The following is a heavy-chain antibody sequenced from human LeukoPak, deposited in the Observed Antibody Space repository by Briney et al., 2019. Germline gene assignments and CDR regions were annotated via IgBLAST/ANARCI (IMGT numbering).Heavy chain of an antibody. CDR2: INHSGST. D-gene: IGHD1-26*01. CDR1: GGSFSGYY. V-gene: IGHV4-34*01. Sequence: SETLSLTCAVYGGSFSGYYWSWIRQPPGKGLEWIGEINHSGSTNYNPSLKSRVTISVDTSKNQFSLKLSSVTAADTAVYYCARGRRWAHYWGQGTLVTVPS. CDR3: ARGRRWAHY. J-gene: IGHJ4*02.